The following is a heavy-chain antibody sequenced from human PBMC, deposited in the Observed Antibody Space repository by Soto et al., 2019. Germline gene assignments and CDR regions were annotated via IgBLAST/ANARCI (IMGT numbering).Heavy chain of an antibody. CDR2: INPISGGT. J-gene: IGHJ4*02. Sequence: QVQLVQSGAEVKKPGASVNVSCKASGYTFTGYYMHWVRQAPGQGLEWMGWINPISGGTNYAQKFQGRVTMTRGTSISTAYMELSRLRSVDTAVYYCARGGSCSWAHFDYWGQGTLVTVSS. CDR3: ARGGSCSWAHFDY. D-gene: IGHD6-13*01. V-gene: IGHV1-2*02. CDR1: GYTFTGYY.